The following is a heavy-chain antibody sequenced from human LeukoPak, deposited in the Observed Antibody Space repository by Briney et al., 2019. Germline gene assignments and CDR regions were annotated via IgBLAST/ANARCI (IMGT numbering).Heavy chain of an antibody. D-gene: IGHD6-25*01. CDR1: VYTFPKYH. V-gene: IGHV1-8*03. CDR3: ARTSSCSASGYDY. CDR2: MNPNSGDR. J-gene: IGHJ4*02. Sequence: ASVKVSCKTSVYTFPKYHINWVGPATGQGLEWMGWMNPNSGDRGYAQKFQGRLSITRDTSISTVYMELSSLRSEDTAVYFCARTSSCSASGYDYCGQGTLVTVSS.